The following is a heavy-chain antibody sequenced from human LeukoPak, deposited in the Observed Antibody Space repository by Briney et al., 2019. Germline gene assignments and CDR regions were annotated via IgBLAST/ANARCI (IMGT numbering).Heavy chain of an antibody. CDR3: AREYDFWSGYYTD. CDR2: IYTSWST. J-gene: IGHJ4*02. V-gene: IGHV4-4*07. CDR1: GGSISSYY. D-gene: IGHD3-3*01. Sequence: SETLSLTCTVSGGSISSYYWSWVRQPAGKGLEWIGRIYTSWSTNYNPSLKSRVTMSVDTSKNQFSLKLSSVTAADTAVYYCAREYDFWSGYYTDWGQGTLVTVSS.